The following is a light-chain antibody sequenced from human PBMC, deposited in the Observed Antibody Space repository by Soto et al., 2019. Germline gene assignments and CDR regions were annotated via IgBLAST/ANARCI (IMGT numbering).Light chain of an antibody. CDR2: EVS. J-gene: IGLJ1*01. Sequence: QSALTQPPSASGSPGQSVTISCTGTSSDVGGYNYVSWYQQHPGKAPKLMIYEVSKRPSGVPDRFSGSKSGNTASLTVSGXQAEDEADYYCSSYAGSNNPYVFGTGTKLTVL. CDR1: SSDVGGYNY. CDR3: SSYAGSNNPYV. V-gene: IGLV2-8*01.